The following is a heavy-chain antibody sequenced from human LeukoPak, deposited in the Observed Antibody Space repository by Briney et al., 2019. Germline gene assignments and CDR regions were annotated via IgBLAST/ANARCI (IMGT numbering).Heavy chain of an antibody. CDR2: INPKSGGT. CDR3: ARDLASTPNWEFDH. Sequence: ASVKVSCKASGYIFTDYYIHWVRQAPGQGLEWMGRINPKSGGTEDAQDFQGRVTMTRDTSINTAYMELSSLISDDTAVYYCARDLASTPNWEFDHWGQGTPVTVS. CDR1: GYIFTDYY. V-gene: IGHV1-2*06. J-gene: IGHJ4*02. D-gene: IGHD1-1*01.